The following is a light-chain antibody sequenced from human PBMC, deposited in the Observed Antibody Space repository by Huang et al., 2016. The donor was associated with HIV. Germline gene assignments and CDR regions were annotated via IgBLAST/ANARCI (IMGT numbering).Light chain of an antibody. CDR3: QQRSTWPLT. Sequence: EVVLTQSPSILSLSLGGTGTISCKASQSVGSYVAWYQQRPGQSPRLLLYDTSNRAAGSPSRFSGSGSGTDFTLTISGLESEDLGVFYCQQRSTWPLTVGGGTKLA. CDR2: DTS. V-gene: IGKV3-11*01. J-gene: IGKJ4*01. CDR1: QSVGSY.